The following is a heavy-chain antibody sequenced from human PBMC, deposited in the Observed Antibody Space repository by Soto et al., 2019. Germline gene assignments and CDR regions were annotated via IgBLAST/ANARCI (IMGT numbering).Heavy chain of an antibody. V-gene: IGHV1-69*01. CDR3: ARGWGYDSNDYYYAY. J-gene: IGHJ4*02. CDR2: IIPIFGTA. Sequence: QVQLVQSGAEVRKPGSSVKVSCKASGGTFSRHAISWVRQAPGQGLEWMGGIIPIFGTANHAQKFQGRVTIIADESTSTVYMELSSLRSEVTARYYCARGWGYDSNDYYYAYWGQGTLVIVSS. CDR1: GGTFSRHA. D-gene: IGHD3-22*01.